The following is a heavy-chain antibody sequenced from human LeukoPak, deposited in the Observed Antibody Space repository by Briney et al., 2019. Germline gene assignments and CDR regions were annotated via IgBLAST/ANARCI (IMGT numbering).Heavy chain of an antibody. CDR1: GFTFSSYA. V-gene: IGHV3-23*01. J-gene: IGHJ4*02. CDR3: AKEEGGIAAAGTDYFDS. CDR2: ISGSGGST. D-gene: IGHD6-13*01. Sequence: GGSLRLSCAASGFTFSSYAMSWVRQAPGKGLEWVSAISGSGGSTYYADSVKGRFTISRDNSKNTLYLQMNSLRAEDTAVYYCAKEEGGIAAAGTDYFDSWGQGTLVTVSS.